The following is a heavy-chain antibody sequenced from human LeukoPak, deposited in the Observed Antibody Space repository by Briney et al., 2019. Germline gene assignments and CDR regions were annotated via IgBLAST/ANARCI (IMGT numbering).Heavy chain of an antibody. CDR3: AKDQVGQYDYGSGSLDY. CDR2: FSGSGGST. CDR1: GFTFSSYA. J-gene: IGHJ4*02. V-gene: IGHV3-23*01. Sequence: GGSLRLSGAASGFTFSSYAMSWVRQPPGKGLEWVSAFSGSGGSTYYADSVKGRFTISGDNSKNTLYLQMNSLRAEDTAVYYCAKDQVGQYDYGSGSLDYWGQGTLVTVSS. D-gene: IGHD3-10*01.